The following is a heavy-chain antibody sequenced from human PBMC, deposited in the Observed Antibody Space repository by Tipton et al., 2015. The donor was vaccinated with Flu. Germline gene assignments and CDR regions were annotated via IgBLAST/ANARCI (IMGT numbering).Heavy chain of an antibody. CDR3: ARPRTPNYYDSSGYPVDY. D-gene: IGHD3-22*01. CDR1: GYSFTSYW. CDR2: IYPGDSDT. J-gene: IGHJ4*02. V-gene: IGHV5-51*03. Sequence: QLVQSGAEVKKPGESLKISCKGSGYSFTSYWIGWVRQMPGKGLEWMGIIYPGDSDTRYSPSFQGQVTISADKSISTAYLQWSSLKASDTAMYYCARPRTPNYYDSSGYPVDYWVQGTLVTVSS.